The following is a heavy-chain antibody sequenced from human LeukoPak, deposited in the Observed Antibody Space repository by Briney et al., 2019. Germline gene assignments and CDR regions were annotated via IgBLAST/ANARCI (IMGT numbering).Heavy chain of an antibody. V-gene: IGHV3-30*18. CDR3: AKESPAARGMDV. Sequence: GGSLRLSCAASGFTFSSYGMHWVRQAPGKGLEWVAVISYDGSNRYYADSVKGRFTIPRDNSKNTLYLQMNSLRAEDTAVYYCAKESPAARGMDVWGQGTTVTVSS. CDR2: ISYDGSNR. CDR1: GFTFSSYG. D-gene: IGHD2-2*01. J-gene: IGHJ6*02.